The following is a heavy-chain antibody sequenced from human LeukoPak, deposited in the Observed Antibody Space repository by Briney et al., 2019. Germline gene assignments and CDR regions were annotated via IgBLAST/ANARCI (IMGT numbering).Heavy chain of an antibody. CDR3: AKDTRGSGSYYNY. J-gene: IGHJ4*02. CDR1: GFTFSSYA. CDR2: ISGSGGST. Sequence: GSLRLSCAASGFTFSSYAMSWVRQAPGKGLEWVSVISGSGGSTYYADSVKGRFTISRDNSKNTLYLQMNSLRAEDTAVYYCAKDTRGSGSYYNYWGQGTLVTVSS. D-gene: IGHD3-10*01. V-gene: IGHV3-23*01.